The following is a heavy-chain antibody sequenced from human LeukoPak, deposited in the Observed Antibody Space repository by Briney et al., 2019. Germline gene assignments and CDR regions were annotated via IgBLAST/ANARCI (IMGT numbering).Heavy chain of an antibody. CDR3: AKGLGSSWYVDYYYYYGMDV. J-gene: IGHJ6*02. CDR1: GFTFSSYG. D-gene: IGHD6-13*01. Sequence: GRSLRLSCAASGFTFSSYGMHWVRQAPGKGLEWVAVISYDGSNKYYADSVKGRFTISRDNSKNTLYLQMNSLRAEDTAVYYCAKGLGSSWYVDYYYYYGMDVWGQGTTVTVSS. CDR2: ISYDGSNK. V-gene: IGHV3-30*18.